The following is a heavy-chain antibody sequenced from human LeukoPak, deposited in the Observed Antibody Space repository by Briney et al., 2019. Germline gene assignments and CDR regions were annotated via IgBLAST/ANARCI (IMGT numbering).Heavy chain of an antibody. J-gene: IGHJ5*02. Sequence: SGTLSLTCAVSGGSISSSNWWSWVRQPPGKGLEWIGEIYHSGSTNYNPSLKSRVTISVDKSKNQFSLKLSSVTAADTAVYYCARGMGPLIFGVVISLGPIDPWGQGTLVTVSS. CDR1: GGSISSSNW. D-gene: IGHD3-3*01. V-gene: IGHV4-4*02. CDR3: ARGMGPLIFGVVISLGPIDP. CDR2: IYHSGST.